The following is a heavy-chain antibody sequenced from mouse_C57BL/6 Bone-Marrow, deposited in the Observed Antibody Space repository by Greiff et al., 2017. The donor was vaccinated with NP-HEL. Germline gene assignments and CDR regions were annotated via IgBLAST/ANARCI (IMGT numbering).Heavy chain of an antibody. CDR1: GFTIQDDY. V-gene: IGHV14-4*01. J-gene: IGHJ3*01. CDR2: IDPENGDT. D-gene: IGHD3-2*02. CDR3: TRAAQATIAY. Sequence: VQLQQSGAELVRPGASVKLSCTASGFTIQDDYMHWVKQRPEQGLEWIGWIDPENGDTAYASKFQGKATITADTSSTTAYLQRSSLTSEDASVYYCTRAAQATIAYWGQGTLVTVSA.